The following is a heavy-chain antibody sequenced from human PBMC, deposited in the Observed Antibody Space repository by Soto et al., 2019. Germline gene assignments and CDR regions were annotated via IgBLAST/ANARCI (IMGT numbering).Heavy chain of an antibody. CDR3: ARDSYSSGWYAGDAFDI. J-gene: IGHJ3*02. D-gene: IGHD6-19*01. V-gene: IGHV4-61*08. CDR2: IYYSGST. Sequence: PSETLSVTCTVSGGSISSGDYYWSWIRQPPGKGLEWIGYIYYSGSTNYNPTLKSRVTISVDTSKNQFSLKLSSVTAADTAVYYCARDSYSSGWYAGDAFDIWGQGTMVTVS. CDR1: GGSISSGDYY.